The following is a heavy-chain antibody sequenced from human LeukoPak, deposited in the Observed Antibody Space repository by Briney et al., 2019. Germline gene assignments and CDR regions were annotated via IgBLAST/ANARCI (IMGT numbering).Heavy chain of an antibody. CDR3: ARGNFWSGYYFNYFDY. Sequence: PSETLSLTCTVSGGSISSYYWSWIRQPPGKGLEWIGYIYYSGSTNYNPSLKSRVTISVDTSKNQFSLKLSSVTAADTAVYYCARGNFWSGYYFNYFDYWGQGTLVTVSS. CDR2: IYYSGST. V-gene: IGHV4-59*12. CDR1: GGSISSYY. D-gene: IGHD3-3*01. J-gene: IGHJ4*02.